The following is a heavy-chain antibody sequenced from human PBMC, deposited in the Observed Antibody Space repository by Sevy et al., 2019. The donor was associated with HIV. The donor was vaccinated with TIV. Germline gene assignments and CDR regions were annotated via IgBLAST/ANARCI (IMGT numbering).Heavy chain of an antibody. Sequence: SETLSLTCTVSGDSISGYYWSWIRQPPGKGLDWIGYFFYSGSTNYNPSLKSRVTISVDTTRNQVSLKVRSVTAADTAVYYCARGIAAPRGMDVWGQGTTVTVSS. CDR2: FFYSGST. J-gene: IGHJ6*02. CDR1: GDSISGYY. D-gene: IGHD6-13*01. V-gene: IGHV4-59*01. CDR3: ARGIAAPRGMDV.